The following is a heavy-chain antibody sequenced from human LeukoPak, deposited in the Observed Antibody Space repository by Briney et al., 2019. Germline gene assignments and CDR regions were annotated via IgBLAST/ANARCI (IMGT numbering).Heavy chain of an antibody. J-gene: IGHJ4*02. V-gene: IGHV3-53*01. Sequence: GGSLRLSCAASGFTVSRNYMSWVRQAPGKGLEWVSVIYSGGRTYYADSVKGRFTISRDNSKNTLYLQMNSLRAEDTAIYYCAKEDRSDWYRAPDYWGQGILVTVSS. CDR1: GFTVSRNY. D-gene: IGHD6-19*01. CDR2: IYSGGRT. CDR3: AKEDRSDWYRAPDY.